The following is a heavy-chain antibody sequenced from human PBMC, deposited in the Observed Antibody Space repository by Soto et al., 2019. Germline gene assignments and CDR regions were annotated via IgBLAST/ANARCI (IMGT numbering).Heavy chain of an antibody. CDR2: IWYDGSNK. CDR3: ARDPRRGKVTTFFY. CDR1: GFTFSIYG. V-gene: IGHV3-33*01. J-gene: IGHJ4*02. Sequence: PGGSLRLSCAASGFTFSIYGMHWFRQAPGKGLEWVAVIWYDGSNKYYADSVKGRFTISRDNSKNTLYLQMNSLRAEDTAVYYCARDPRRGKVTTFFYWGQGTLVTVSS. D-gene: IGHD4-4*01.